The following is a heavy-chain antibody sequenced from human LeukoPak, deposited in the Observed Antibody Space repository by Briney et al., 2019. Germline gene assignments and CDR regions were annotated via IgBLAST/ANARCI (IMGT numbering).Heavy chain of an antibody. D-gene: IGHD3-16*02. Sequence: PSETLSLTCTVSGGSISSGSYYWSWIRQPAGKGLEWIGRIYTSGSTNYNPSLKSRVTISVDTSKNQFSLKLSSVTAADTAVYYCARQNGRGYDYVWGSYRPVFDYWGQGTRVTVSS. V-gene: IGHV4-61*02. CDR1: GGSISSGSYY. CDR3: ARQNGRGYDYVWGSYRPVFDY. J-gene: IGHJ4*02. CDR2: IYTSGST.